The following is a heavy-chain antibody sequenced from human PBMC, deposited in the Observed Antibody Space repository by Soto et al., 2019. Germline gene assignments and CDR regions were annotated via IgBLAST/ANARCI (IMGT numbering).Heavy chain of an antibody. V-gene: IGHV3-23*01. Sequence: PGGSLRLSCEASGFTFSTHAMSWVRQAPGKGLEWVSSINSDDTSYYADSVKGRFTISRDNSKNTLYLQMSSLRADDTAVYYCASEVDVLTSYFTVLGAWGQGSLVTVSS. CDR1: GFTFSTHA. J-gene: IGHJ5*02. D-gene: IGHD3-9*01. CDR2: INSDDTS. CDR3: ASEVDVLTSYFTVLGA.